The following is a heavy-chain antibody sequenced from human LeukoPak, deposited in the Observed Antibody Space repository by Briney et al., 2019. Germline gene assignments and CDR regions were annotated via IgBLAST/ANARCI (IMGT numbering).Heavy chain of an antibody. CDR3: ARSLPSVTSGYFDY. J-gene: IGHJ4*02. D-gene: IGHD2-8*01. CDR2: MYHSGIT. Sequence: SETLSLTCSVSDDSISSHHWSWIRQPPGKGLEWIGYMYHSGITNYNPSLKSRVTISVDTSKKQFSLNLNSVTAADTAVYYCARSLPSVTSGYFDYWGQGILVTVSS. CDR1: DDSISSHH. V-gene: IGHV4-59*08.